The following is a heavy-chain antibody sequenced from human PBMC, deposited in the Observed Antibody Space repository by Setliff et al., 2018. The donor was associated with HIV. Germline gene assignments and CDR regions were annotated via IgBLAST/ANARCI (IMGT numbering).Heavy chain of an antibody. J-gene: IGHJ3*02. CDR2: IKSKTDGETE. Sequence: GGSLRLSCAASGFTFTNAWMSWVRQAPGKGLEWVGRIKSKTDGETEDYAAPVKGRFTISRDDSKNTLYLQMNSLKIEDTAVYYCTTWDKGSVWFGELLVSPDVFDIWGQGTLVTVSS. D-gene: IGHD3-10*01. V-gene: IGHV3-15*01. CDR3: TTWDKGSVWFGELLVSPDVFDI. CDR1: GFTFTNAW.